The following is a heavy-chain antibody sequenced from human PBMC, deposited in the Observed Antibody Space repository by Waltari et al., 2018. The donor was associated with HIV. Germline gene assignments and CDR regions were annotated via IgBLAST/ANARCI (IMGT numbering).Heavy chain of an antibody. Sequence: EVQLVESGGNLVQPGGSLRLSCAASGFTFSSYRMNWVRQAPGKGLEWVSYISSSSSPTYYADSVRGRFTISRDNAKNSLYLQMNSLRDEDTAVYYCARRIAAGGTQYFEYWGQGTLVTVSS. J-gene: IGHJ4*02. CDR1: GFTFSSYR. CDR3: ARRIAAGGTQYFEY. CDR2: ISSSSSPT. V-gene: IGHV3-48*02. D-gene: IGHD6-13*01.